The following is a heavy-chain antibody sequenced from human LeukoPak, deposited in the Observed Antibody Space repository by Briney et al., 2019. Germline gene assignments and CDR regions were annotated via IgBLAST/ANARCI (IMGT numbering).Heavy chain of an antibody. V-gene: IGHV4-59*01. CDR2: IYYSGST. J-gene: IGHJ5*02. CDR3: ARDLAYGSGSYLGFDP. D-gene: IGHD3-10*01. Sequence: SETLSLTCTVSGGSLSSYYWSWIRQPPGKGLEWIGYIYYSGSTNYNPSLKSRVTISVDTSKNQFSLKLSSVTAADTAVYYCARDLAYGSGSYLGFDPWGQGTLVTVSS. CDR1: GGSLSSYY.